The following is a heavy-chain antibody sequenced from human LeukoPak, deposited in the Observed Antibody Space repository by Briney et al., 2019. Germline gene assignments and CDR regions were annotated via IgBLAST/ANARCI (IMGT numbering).Heavy chain of an antibody. CDR2: INHSGST. Sequence: SETLSLTCAVYGGSFSGYYWSWIRQPPGKGLEWIGEINHSGSTNYNPSLKSRVTISVDTSKNQFSLKLSSVTAADTAVYYCARRASSSWYSARNWFDPWGQGTLVTVSS. V-gene: IGHV4-34*01. D-gene: IGHD6-13*01. CDR3: ARRASSSWYSARNWFDP. CDR1: GGSFSGYY. J-gene: IGHJ5*02.